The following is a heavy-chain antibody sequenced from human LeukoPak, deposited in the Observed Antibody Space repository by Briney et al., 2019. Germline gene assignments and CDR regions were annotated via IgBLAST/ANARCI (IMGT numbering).Heavy chain of an antibody. CDR2: INSGSNYI. V-gene: IGHV3-21*01. Sequence: GGSLRLSCAASGFSFSIYTMNWVRQAPGKGLEWLSSINSGSNYIYYADSVKGRSTISRDNAKNSLYLQMNSLRAEDTAVYYCARAYYNSGTSHFDFWGRGTLITVSS. CDR1: GFSFSIYT. J-gene: IGHJ4*02. CDR3: ARAYYNSGTSHFDF. D-gene: IGHD3-10*01.